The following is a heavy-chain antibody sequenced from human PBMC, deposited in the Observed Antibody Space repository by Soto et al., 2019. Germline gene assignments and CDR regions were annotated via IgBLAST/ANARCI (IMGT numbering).Heavy chain of an antibody. V-gene: IGHV1-18*01. D-gene: IGHD2-2*01. CDR2: ISDYNGDT. Sequence: QAQLVQSGAEVKQPGASVKVSCKATGFSFSNYGFIWVRQAAGQGLEWRGWISDYNGDTNYARSLQGRATMTTETSTSTVYMELRSLRSDDTAVYFCARAEAYSSSWYAMAVWGQGTTVTVSS. CDR3: ARAEAYSSSWYAMAV. CDR1: GFSFSNYG. J-gene: IGHJ6*02.